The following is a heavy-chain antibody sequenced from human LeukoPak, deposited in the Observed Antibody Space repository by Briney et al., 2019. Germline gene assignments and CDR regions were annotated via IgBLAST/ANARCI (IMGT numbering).Heavy chain of an antibody. CDR3: ARDSYDSSGYYRYYFDY. CDR1: GGSISSYY. CDR2: IYYSGST. V-gene: IGHV4-39*07. D-gene: IGHD3-22*01. J-gene: IGHJ4*02. Sequence: SETLSLTCTVSGGSISSYYWGWIRQPPGKGLEWIGSIYYSGSTYYNPSLKSRVTISVDTSKNQFSLKLSSVTAADTAVYYCARDSYDSSGYYRYYFDYWGQGTLVTVSS.